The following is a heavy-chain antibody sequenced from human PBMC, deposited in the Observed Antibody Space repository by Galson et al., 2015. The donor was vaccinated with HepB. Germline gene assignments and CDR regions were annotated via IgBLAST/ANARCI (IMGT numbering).Heavy chain of an antibody. Sequence: SLRLSCAASGFTFSSYWMSWVRQAPGKGLEWVANIKQDGSEKYYVDSVKGRFTISRDNAKNSLYLQMNSLRSDDTAVYYCARDAGYSSGWADYWGQGTLVTVSS. D-gene: IGHD6-19*01. CDR1: GFTFSSYW. CDR3: ARDAGYSSGWADY. J-gene: IGHJ4*02. V-gene: IGHV3-7*03. CDR2: IKQDGSEK.